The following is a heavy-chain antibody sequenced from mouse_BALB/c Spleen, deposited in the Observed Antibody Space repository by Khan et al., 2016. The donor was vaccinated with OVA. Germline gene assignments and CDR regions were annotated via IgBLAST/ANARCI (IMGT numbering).Heavy chain of an antibody. CDR1: GYTFTSYT. D-gene: IGHD2-14*01. Sequence: QVQLQQSGAELARPGASVKMSCKASGYTFTSYTLHWIKLRPGQGLEWIGYINPSNEYTNYNQKFKAKATLTADKSSTTGYMQLNSLPSDDSAVYYCGRDGSYYRNDGWFAYWGQGTLVTVSA. CDR2: INPSNEYT. V-gene: IGHV1-4*01. CDR3: GRDGSYYRNDGWFAY. J-gene: IGHJ3*01.